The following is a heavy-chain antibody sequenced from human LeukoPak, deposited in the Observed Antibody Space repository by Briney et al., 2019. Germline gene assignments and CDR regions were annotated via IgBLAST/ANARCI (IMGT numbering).Heavy chain of an antibody. CDR1: GGSTGSSNYY. V-gene: IGHV4-39*01. Sequence: PSETLSLTCTVSGGSTGSSNYYWGWIRQPPGKGLEWIGSIYYTGSTYYNPSLKSRVTISVDTSKNQFSLKLGSVTAADTAVYYCARHRDTTMAPGNWFDPWGQGTLVTVSS. D-gene: IGHD5-18*01. CDR2: IYYTGST. J-gene: IGHJ5*02. CDR3: ARHRDTTMAPGNWFDP.